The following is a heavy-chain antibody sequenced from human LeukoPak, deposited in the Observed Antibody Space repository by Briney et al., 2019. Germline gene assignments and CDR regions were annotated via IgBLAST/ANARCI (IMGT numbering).Heavy chain of an antibody. CDR1: GFTFSSYA. CDR2: LASTGSDT. J-gene: IGHJ4*02. CDR3: AKDRGRSVSGTEFDY. Sequence: GYLRLSCAASGFTFSSYAMTWVRQAPGKGLEWVSTLASTGSDTYYADSVKGRFTISRDTSKNTLYLQMDILRAEDTAIYYCAKDRGRSVSGTEFDYWGQGTLLTVSS. V-gene: IGHV3-23*01. D-gene: IGHD6-19*01.